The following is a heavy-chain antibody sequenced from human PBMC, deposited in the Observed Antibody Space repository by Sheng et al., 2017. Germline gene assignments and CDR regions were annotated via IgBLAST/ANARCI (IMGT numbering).Heavy chain of an antibody. J-gene: IGHJ5*02. CDR1: GGSISSYY. CDR2: IYYSGST. Sequence: QVQLQESGPGLVKPSETLSLTCTVSGGSISSYYWSWIRHAPEGKGLEWIGYIYYSGSTNYNPSLKSRVTISVDTSKNQFSLKLSSVTAADTAVYYCARGVHDYGDRGNWFDPVGPREPWSPSPQ. CDR3: ARGVHDYGDRGNWFDP. V-gene: IGHV4-59*13. D-gene: IGHD4-17*01.